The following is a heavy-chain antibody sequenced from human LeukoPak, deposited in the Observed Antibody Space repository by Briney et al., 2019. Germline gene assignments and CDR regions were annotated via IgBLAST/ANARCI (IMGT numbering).Heavy chain of an antibody. Sequence: SETLSLTCTISGDSISSSTYYWGWIRQPPGKGLEWIGTIYYTGSTYYNPSLRSRVTISVDTSKNQSSLEVSSVTAADTAVYYCAREGMEIDYWGQGTLVTVSS. CDR3: AREGMEIDY. CDR1: GDSISSSTYY. CDR2: IYYTGST. D-gene: IGHD3-10*01. V-gene: IGHV4-39*02. J-gene: IGHJ4*02.